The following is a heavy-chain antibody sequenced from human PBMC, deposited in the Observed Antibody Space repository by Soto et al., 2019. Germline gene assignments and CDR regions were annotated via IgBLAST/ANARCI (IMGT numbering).Heavy chain of an antibody. CDR3: ARVHYYGSGSYSEYYFDY. V-gene: IGHV1-46*01. CDR1: GYIFTSYY. J-gene: IGHJ4*02. CDR2: LNPSGGST. D-gene: IGHD3-10*01. Sequence: ASVKVSCKASGYIFTSYYIHWVRQAPGQGLEWMGILNPSGGSTSYAQKFQGRITMTRDTSTSTVYMELSSLRSDDTAVYYCARVHYYGSGSYSEYYFDYWGQGTLVTVSS.